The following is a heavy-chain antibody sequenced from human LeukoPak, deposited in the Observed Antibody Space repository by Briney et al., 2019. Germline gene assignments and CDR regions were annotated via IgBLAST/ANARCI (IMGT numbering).Heavy chain of an antibody. CDR3: ARDPTYYLRYGYFDF. V-gene: IGHV3-21*01. CDR2: INTGSSHI. CDR1: GFIFSNSA. J-gene: IGHJ4*02. D-gene: IGHD1-26*01. Sequence: GGSLRLSRVASGFIFSNSAMNWVRQAPGKGLEWVSSINTGSSHIYYADSVKGRFTISRDNAKNSVYLQMNSLRAEDTAVYYCARDPTYYLRYGYFDFWGQGILVTVSS.